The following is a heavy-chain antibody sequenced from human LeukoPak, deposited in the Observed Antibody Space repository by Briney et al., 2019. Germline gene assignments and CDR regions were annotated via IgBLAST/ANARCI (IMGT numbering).Heavy chain of an antibody. Sequence: GGSLRLSCAASGFTFSSYAMSWVRQAPGKGLEWVSGINWNGGSIGYADSVKGRFTISRDNAKKSLYLQMNSLRAEDTALYHCARDRGYDSSGHYYYYYMDVWGKGTTVTVSS. CDR3: ARDRGYDSSGHYYYYYMDV. CDR1: GFTFSSYA. CDR2: INWNGGSI. D-gene: IGHD3-22*01. V-gene: IGHV3-20*01. J-gene: IGHJ6*03.